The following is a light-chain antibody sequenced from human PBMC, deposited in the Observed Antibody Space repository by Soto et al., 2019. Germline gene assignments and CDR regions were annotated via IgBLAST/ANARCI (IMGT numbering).Light chain of an antibody. J-gene: IGLJ1*01. CDR3: CTFAGRYSYV. CDR1: SSDVGSYNF. Sequence: QSALTQPRSVSGSPGQSVTISCTGTSSDVGSYNFVSWHQQHPGKAPKLMIYDVAKRPSGVPDRFSGSKSGNTASLTISGLQAEDEADYHCCTFAGRYSYVFGSGTKVTVL. V-gene: IGLV2-11*01. CDR2: DVA.